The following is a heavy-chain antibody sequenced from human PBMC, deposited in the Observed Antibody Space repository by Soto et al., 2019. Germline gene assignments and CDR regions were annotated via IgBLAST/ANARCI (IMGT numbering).Heavy chain of an antibody. Sequence: PGESLKISCKGSGYSFTSYWIGWVRQMPGKGLEWMGIIYPGDSDTRYSPSFQGQVTISADKSISTAYLQWSSLKASDTAMYYCAIAPVHSCSGGSCYVPLFDYWGQGTLVTVSS. CDR1: GYSFTSYW. D-gene: IGHD2-15*01. J-gene: IGHJ4*02. V-gene: IGHV5-51*01. CDR2: IYPGDSDT. CDR3: AIAPVHSCSGGSCYVPLFDY.